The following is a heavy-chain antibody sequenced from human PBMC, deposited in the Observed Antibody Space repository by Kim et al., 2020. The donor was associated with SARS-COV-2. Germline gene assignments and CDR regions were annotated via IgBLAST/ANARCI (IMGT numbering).Heavy chain of an antibody. CDR2: IYYSGST. Sequence: SETLSLTCTVSGGSISSYYWSWIRQPPGKGLEWIGYIYYSGSTNYNPSLKSRVTISVDTSKNQFSLKLSSVTAADTAVYYCARFQTASFDYWGQGTLVTVSS. CDR1: GGSISSYY. V-gene: IGHV4-59*13. D-gene: IGHD1-1*01. CDR3: ARFQTASFDY. J-gene: IGHJ4*02.